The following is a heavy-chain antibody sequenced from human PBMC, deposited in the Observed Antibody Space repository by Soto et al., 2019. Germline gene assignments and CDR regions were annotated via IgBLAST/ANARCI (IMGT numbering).Heavy chain of an antibody. CDR1: GFTFSSYA. CDR3: ARAYTTILYCSGGSCYSLGAPWFDP. J-gene: IGHJ5*02. V-gene: IGHV3-30-3*01. CDR2: ISYDGSNK. D-gene: IGHD2-15*01. Sequence: QVQLVESGGGVVQPGRSLRLSCAASGFTFSSYAMHWVRQAPGKGLEWVAVISYDGSNKYYADSVKGRFTISRDNSKNTLYLQMNSLRAGDTAVYYCARAYTTILYCSGGSCYSLGAPWFDPWGQGTLVTVSP.